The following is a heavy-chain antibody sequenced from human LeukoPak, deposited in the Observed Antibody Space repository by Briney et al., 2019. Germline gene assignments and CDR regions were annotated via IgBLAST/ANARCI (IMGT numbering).Heavy chain of an antibody. D-gene: IGHD6-19*01. CDR1: GFTFYDYW. CDR2: IKGDGSEK. CDR3: ARESESSGWYDY. V-gene: IGHV3-7*05. Sequence: GGSLRLSCATSGFTFYDYWMSWVRQAPGKGLEWVASIKGDGSEKWYVDSVKGRFTISRDNSKNSLYLQMNSLRSDDTALYYCARESESSGWYDYWGQGTLVTVSS. J-gene: IGHJ4*02.